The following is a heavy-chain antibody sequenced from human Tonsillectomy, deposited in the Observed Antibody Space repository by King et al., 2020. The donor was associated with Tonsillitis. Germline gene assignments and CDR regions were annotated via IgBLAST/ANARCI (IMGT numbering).Heavy chain of an antibody. J-gene: IGHJ4*02. D-gene: IGHD3-22*01. Sequence: VQLQESGPGLVKPSQTLSLTCTVSGGSISSGGYYWSWIRQHPGKGLGWIGDIYYSGSNYYNPSLRSRVTISVETSKNQFSLKLGSVTAPDTAVYYCARDGRVYYDSSGYYSAYFDYWGQGTLVTVSS. CDR2: IYYSGSN. CDR3: ARDGRVYYDSSGYYSAYFDY. V-gene: IGHV4-31*03. CDR1: GGSISSGGYY.